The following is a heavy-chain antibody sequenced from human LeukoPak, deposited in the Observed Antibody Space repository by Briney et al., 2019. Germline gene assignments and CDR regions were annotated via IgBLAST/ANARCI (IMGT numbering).Heavy chain of an antibody. D-gene: IGHD7-27*01. Sequence: SETLSLTCTVSGGSISSGDYYWSWIRQPPGKGLEWIGYIYYSGSTYYNPSLKSRVTISVDTSKNQFSLKLSSVAAADTAVYYCARGQGLGMTPFYYYGMDVWGQGTTVTVSS. CDR3: ARGQGLGMTPFYYYGMDV. J-gene: IGHJ6*02. CDR2: IYYSGST. V-gene: IGHV4-30-4*01. CDR1: GGSISSGDYY.